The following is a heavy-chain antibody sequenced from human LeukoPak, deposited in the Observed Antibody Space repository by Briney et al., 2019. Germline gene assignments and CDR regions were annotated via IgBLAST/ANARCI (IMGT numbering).Heavy chain of an antibody. J-gene: IGHJ3*02. Sequence: SETLSLTCAVYGGSFSGYYRSWIRQPPGKGLEWIGEINHSGSTNYNPSLKSRVTISVDTSKNQFSLKLSSVTAADTAVYYCARASRGGADIWGQGTMVTVSS. CDR1: GGSFSGYY. CDR3: ARASRGGADI. CDR2: INHSGST. V-gene: IGHV4-34*01. D-gene: IGHD1-26*01.